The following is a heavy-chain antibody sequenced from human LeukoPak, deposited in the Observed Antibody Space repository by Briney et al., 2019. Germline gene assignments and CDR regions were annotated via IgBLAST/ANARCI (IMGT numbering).Heavy chain of an antibody. D-gene: IGHD6-19*01. J-gene: IGHJ4*02. CDR3: ARRRGIAVAGGRFDY. Sequence: PSETLSLTCIVSGGSISSYYWSWIRQPPGKGLEWFWYIYYSGSTNYNPSLKSRVTISIDTSKKQFSLKLTSVTAADTAVYYCARRRGIAVAGGRFDYWGQGALVTVSS. CDR2: IYYSGST. V-gene: IGHV4-59*08. CDR1: GGSISSYY.